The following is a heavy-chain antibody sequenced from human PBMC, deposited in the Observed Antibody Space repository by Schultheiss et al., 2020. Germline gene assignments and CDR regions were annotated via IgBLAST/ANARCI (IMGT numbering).Heavy chain of an antibody. CDR1: GFTFSSYA. J-gene: IGHJ6*02. V-gene: IGHV3-23*01. D-gene: IGHD5-12*01. Sequence: GGSLRLSCAASGFTFSSYAMSWVRQAPGKGLEWVSAISGSGGSTYYADSVKGRFTISRDNSKNTLYLQMNSLRAEDTAVYYCAKPKNGGYRYYYYGMDVWGQGTTVTVSS. CDR2: ISGSGGST. CDR3: AKPKNGGYRYYYYGMDV.